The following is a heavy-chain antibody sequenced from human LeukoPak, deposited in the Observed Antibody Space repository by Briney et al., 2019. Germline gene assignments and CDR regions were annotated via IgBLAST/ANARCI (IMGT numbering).Heavy chain of an antibody. V-gene: IGHV4-59*01. CDR3: ARSMVGATNWFDP. D-gene: IGHD1-26*01. CDR1: GGSISSYY. Sequence: SETLSLTCTVSGGSISSYYWSWIRQPPGKGLEWIGYIYYSGSTNYNPSLKSRVTISVDTSKNQFSLKLCSVTAADTAVYYCARSMVGATNWFDPWGQGTLVTVSS. CDR2: IYYSGST. J-gene: IGHJ5*02.